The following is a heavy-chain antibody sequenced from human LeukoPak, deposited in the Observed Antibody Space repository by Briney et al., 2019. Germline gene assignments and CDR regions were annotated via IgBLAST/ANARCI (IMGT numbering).Heavy chain of an antibody. CDR3: ARADTMTTVTIYFDY. J-gene: IGHJ4*02. CDR1: GGTFTTYA. D-gene: IGHD4-17*01. CDR2: IIPIFRTT. Sequence: SVKVSCKAYGGTFTTYAITWVRQAPGQGLEWMGGIIPIFRTTNYAQKFQGRVTITTDESTSTAYMELSSLRSEDTAVYYCARADTMTTVTIYFDYWGQGTLVTVSS. V-gene: IGHV1-69*05.